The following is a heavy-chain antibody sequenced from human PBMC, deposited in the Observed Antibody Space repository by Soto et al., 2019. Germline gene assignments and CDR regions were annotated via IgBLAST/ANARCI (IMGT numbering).Heavy chain of an antibody. D-gene: IGHD3-16*01. CDR3: ARAYEGDYFDY. Sequence: PGGSLSLSCAASGFPFSSYAMHWVRQAPGKGLEWVAVISYDGSNKYYADSVKGRFTISRDNSKNTLYLQMNSLRAEDTAVYYCARAYEGDYFDYWGQGTLVTVSS. CDR1: GFPFSSYA. V-gene: IGHV3-30-3*01. J-gene: IGHJ4*02. CDR2: ISYDGSNK.